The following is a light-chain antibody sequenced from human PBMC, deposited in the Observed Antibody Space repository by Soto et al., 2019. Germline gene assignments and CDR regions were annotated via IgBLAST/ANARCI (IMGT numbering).Light chain of an antibody. CDR3: AAWNDSMSGYV. CDR1: SCNIGTYY. Sequence: QSVLTHPPSASGTPGQRVTISCSGSSCNIGTYYVYLYQQLPGTAPKLLIFRNNQRPSGVPDRFSGSKSGTSSSLAIIGLRSEDEADYYCAAWNDSMSGYVFGTGTKLTVL. CDR2: RNN. J-gene: IGLJ1*01. V-gene: IGLV1-47*01.